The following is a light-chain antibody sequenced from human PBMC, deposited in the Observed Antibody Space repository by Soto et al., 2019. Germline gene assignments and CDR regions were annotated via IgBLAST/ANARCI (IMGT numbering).Light chain of an antibody. Sequence: IVMTQSPATLSVSPGERATLSCRASQSVSILLAWYQQKPGQAPRLLIYASTRATGIPARFSGSGSGTEFTLTISSLQSEDFALYYCQQYNNWPWTFGQGTKVDIK. CDR2: AS. CDR1: QSVSIL. CDR3: QQYNNWPWT. V-gene: IGKV3-15*01. J-gene: IGKJ1*01.